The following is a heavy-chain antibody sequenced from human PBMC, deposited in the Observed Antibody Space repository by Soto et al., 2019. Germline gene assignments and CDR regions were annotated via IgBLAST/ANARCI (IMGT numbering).Heavy chain of an antibody. J-gene: IGHJ5*02. D-gene: IGHD3-3*01. V-gene: IGHV1-18*04. CDR3: ARDGVGITIFGVVHRERENWFDP. Sequence: QVQLVQSGAEVKKPGASVKVSCKASGYTFTSYGISWVRQAPGQGLEWIGWISAYNGNTNYAQKLQGRVTMTTDTSTSTAYMELRSLRSDETAVYYCARDGVGITIFGVVHRERENWFDPWGQGTLVTVSS. CDR1: GYTFTSYG. CDR2: ISAYNGNT.